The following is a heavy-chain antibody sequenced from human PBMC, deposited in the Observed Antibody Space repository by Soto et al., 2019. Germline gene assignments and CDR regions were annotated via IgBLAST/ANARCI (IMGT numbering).Heavy chain of an antibody. D-gene: IGHD2-2*01. CDR3: ARDNVEYQLPRHSYKCIDV. J-gene: IGHJ6*04. CDR1: GGTFSSYA. CDR2: IIPIFGTA. V-gene: IGHV1-69*13. Sequence: SVKVSCKASGGTFSSYAISWVRQAPGQGLEWMGGIIPIFGTANYAQKFQGRVTITADESTSTAYMELSSLRSEDTAVYYCARDNVEYQLPRHSYKCIDVRDKGPTVTVSS.